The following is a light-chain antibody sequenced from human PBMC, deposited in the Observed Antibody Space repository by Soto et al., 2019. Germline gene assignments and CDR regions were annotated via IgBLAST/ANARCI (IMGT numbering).Light chain of an antibody. J-gene: IGLJ1*01. V-gene: IGLV2-14*01. CDR1: RRDVGGYNY. Sequence: SVLTQPASVSGSPGQSITISCTGTRRDVGGYNYVSWYEQHPGKAPKLMIYEVSNRPSGVSNRFSGSKSGNTASLTISGLQAEDEADYYCSSYTSSSTLDVFGTGTKVTVL. CDR3: SSYTSSSTLDV. CDR2: EVS.